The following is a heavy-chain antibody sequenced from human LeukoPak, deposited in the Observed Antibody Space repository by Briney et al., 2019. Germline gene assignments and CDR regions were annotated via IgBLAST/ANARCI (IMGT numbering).Heavy chain of an antibody. Sequence: SETLSLTCTVSGGSISSYYWSWIRQPPGKGLEWIGYIYYSGSTNYNPSLKSRVTISVDTSKNQFSLKLSSVTAADTAVCYCARDKREPRYAFDIWGQGTMVTVSS. CDR2: IYYSGST. J-gene: IGHJ3*02. D-gene: IGHD1-26*01. CDR1: GGSISSYY. V-gene: IGHV4-59*12. CDR3: ARDKREPRYAFDI.